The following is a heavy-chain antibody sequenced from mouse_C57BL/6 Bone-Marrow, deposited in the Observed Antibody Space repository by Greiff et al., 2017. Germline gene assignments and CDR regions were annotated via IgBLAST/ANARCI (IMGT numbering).Heavy chain of an antibody. D-gene: IGHD2-14*01. CDR3: ARRGGVRPPWFAY. Sequence: EVKVVESGGGLVKPGGSLKLSCAASGFTFSSYTMSWVRQTPEKRLEWVATISGGGGNTYYPDSVKGRFTISRDNAKNTLYLQMSSLRSEDTALYYCARRGGVRPPWFAYWGQGTLVTVSA. V-gene: IGHV5-9*01. J-gene: IGHJ3*01. CDR1: GFTFSSYT. CDR2: ISGGGGNT.